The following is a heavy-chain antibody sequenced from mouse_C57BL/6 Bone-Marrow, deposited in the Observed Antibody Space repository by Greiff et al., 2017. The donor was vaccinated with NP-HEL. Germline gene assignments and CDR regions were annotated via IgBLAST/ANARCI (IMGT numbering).Heavy chain of an antibody. V-gene: IGHV1-15*01. D-gene: IGHD1-1*01. CDR2: IDPETGGT. Sequence: QVQLQQSGAELVRPGASVTLSCKASGYTFTDYEMHWVKQTPVHGLEWIGAIDPETGGTAYNQKFKGKAILTAVKSSSTAYMELRSLTSEDSAVYYGTRSNYGGTCYAMDYWGQGTSVTVAS. CDR1: GYTFTDYE. J-gene: IGHJ4*01. CDR3: TRSNYGGTCYAMDY.